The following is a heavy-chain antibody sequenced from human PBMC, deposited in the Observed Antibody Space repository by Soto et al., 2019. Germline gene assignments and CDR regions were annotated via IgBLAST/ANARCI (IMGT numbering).Heavy chain of an antibody. CDR3: AKGGVIAAAGTDAFDI. D-gene: IGHD6-13*01. CDR1: GFTFTNYA. CDR2: ISGSGGST. V-gene: IGHV3-23*01. Sequence: EVQLLESGGGLVQPGGSLRLSCAASGFTFTNYAMSWVRQAAGKGLEWVSAISGSGGSTYYADSVKGRFTISRDNSKNTLYLQMNSLRAEDTAVYYCAKGGVIAAAGTDAFDIWGQGTMVTVSS. J-gene: IGHJ3*02.